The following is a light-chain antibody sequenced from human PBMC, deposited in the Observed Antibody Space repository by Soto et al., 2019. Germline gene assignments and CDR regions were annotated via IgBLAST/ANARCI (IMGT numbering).Light chain of an antibody. CDR1: QSVSSY. J-gene: IGKJ4*01. V-gene: IGKV3-11*01. CDR3: QQRSSWPLT. Sequence: IVMTQSPATLSVSPGERVTLSCRASQSVSSYLAWYQQKPGQAPRLLIYDASNRATGIPARFSGSGSGTDFTLTISSLQSEDFAVYYCQQRSSWPLTFGGGTKVDIK. CDR2: DAS.